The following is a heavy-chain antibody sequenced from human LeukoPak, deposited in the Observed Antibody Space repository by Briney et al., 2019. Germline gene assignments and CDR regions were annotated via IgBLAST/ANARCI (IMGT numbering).Heavy chain of an antibody. J-gene: IGHJ4*02. CDR3: ARHRKYDILTGYGSLFDH. CDR2: IDPSDSYT. CDR1: GYSFTSYW. V-gene: IGHV5-10-1*01. Sequence: GESLRISCKGSGYSFTSYWISWVRQMPGKGLEWMGRIDPSDSYTNYSPSFQGHVTISADKSISTAYLQWSSLKASDTAMYYCARHRKYDILTGYGSLFDHWGQGTLVTVSS. D-gene: IGHD3-9*01.